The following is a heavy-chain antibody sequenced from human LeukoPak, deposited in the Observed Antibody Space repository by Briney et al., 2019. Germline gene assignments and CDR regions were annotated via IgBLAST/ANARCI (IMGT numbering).Heavy chain of an antibody. Sequence: ASVKVSCKASGYTFTNYYMHWVRQAPGQGLEWMGIINPSGGGSTSYAQKFQGRVTMTRDTSTSTVYMELSSLRSEDTAVYYCARDHRYGAGTTWGQGTLVTVSS. D-gene: IGHD1-7*01. CDR1: GYTFTNYY. J-gene: IGHJ5*02. CDR3: ARDHRYGAGTT. V-gene: IGHV1-46*01. CDR2: INPSGGGST.